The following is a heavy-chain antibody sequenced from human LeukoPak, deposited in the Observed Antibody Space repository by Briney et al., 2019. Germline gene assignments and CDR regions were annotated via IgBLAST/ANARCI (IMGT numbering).Heavy chain of an antibody. V-gene: IGHV4-59*01. CDR2: IYYSGST. J-gene: IGHJ4*02. D-gene: IGHD6-13*01. CDR1: GGSISSYY. CDR3: ARVAAAWTFDY. Sequence: SETLSLTCTVSGGSISSYYWSWIRQPPGKGLGWIGYIYYSGSTNYNPSLKSRVTISVDTSKNQFSLKLSSVTAADTAVYYCARVAAAWTFDYWGQGTLVTVSS.